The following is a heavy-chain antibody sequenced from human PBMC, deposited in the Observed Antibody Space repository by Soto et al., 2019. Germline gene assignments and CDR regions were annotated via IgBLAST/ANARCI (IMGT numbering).Heavy chain of an antibody. D-gene: IGHD2-8*02. V-gene: IGHV1-3*01. CDR3: AREWAEITGGGVINHYFGLEA. Sequence: DSVQVSCKGSGYTFKAYAMHWVRQAPGHRLEWMGWINSGNGKTKYSQKFQDRVTITSDTSAKTAYMELRSLGSEGTAVYYCAREWAEITGGGVINHYFGLEAWGQGTTVTV. CDR1: GYTFKAYA. CDR2: INSGNGKT. J-gene: IGHJ6*02.